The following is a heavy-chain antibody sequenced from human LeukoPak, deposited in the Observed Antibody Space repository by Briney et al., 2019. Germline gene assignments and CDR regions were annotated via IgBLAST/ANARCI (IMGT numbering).Heavy chain of an antibody. CDR2: IYYNGIT. D-gene: IGHD2-2*01. J-gene: IGHJ6*02. V-gene: IGHV4-39*07. CDR1: GGSIRSSSYY. CDR3: ARVSRDIVVVPAAPEEYYYYYYGMDV. Sequence: SETLSLTCTVSGGSIRSSSYYWGWIRQPPGKGLEWIGSIYYNGITYYNPSLESRVTISIDVSKNQFSLKVDSVTAADTAVYYCARVSRDIVVVPAAPEEYYYYYYGMDVWGQGTTVTVSS.